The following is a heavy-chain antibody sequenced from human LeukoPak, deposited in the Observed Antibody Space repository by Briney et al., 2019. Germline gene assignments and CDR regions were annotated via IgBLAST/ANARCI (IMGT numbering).Heavy chain of an antibody. Sequence: GGSLRLSCAVSGFTFSSEAMGWVRQAPGKGLEWVANIKQDGSEKYYVDSVKGRFTISRDNAKNSLYLQMNSLRAEDTAVYYCARVGYCSSTSCYPGAFDIWGQGTMVTVSS. J-gene: IGHJ3*02. V-gene: IGHV3-7*01. D-gene: IGHD2-2*01. CDR2: IKQDGSEK. CDR3: ARVGYCSSTSCYPGAFDI. CDR1: GFTFSSEA.